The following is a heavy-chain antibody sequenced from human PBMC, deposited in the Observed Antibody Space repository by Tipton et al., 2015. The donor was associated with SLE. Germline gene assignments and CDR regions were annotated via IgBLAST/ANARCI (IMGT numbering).Heavy chain of an antibody. J-gene: IGHJ5*02. CDR2: IYYSGST. D-gene: IGHD4-23*01. CDR3: ARWVTPAPHWFDP. Sequence: TLSLTCTVSGGSISSHYWSWIRQPPGKGLEWIGYIYYSGSTNYNPSLKSRATISVDTSKNQFSLKLSSVTAADTAVYYCARWVTPAPHWFDPWGQGTLVTVSS. V-gene: IGHV4-59*11. CDR1: GGSISSHY.